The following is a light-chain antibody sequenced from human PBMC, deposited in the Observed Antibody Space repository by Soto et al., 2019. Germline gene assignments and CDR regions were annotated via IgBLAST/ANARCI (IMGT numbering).Light chain of an antibody. CDR1: QGISTW. Sequence: DIQMTQSPSSVSASVGDRVTITCRASQGISTWLAWYQQKPGQAPKLLIYAASSLQSGVSSRFTGSGSGTDFTLTISSLQPEDFATYYCLQSDSFPHTFGPGTKLHIK. V-gene: IGKV1-12*01. J-gene: IGKJ2*01. CDR3: LQSDSFPHT. CDR2: AAS.